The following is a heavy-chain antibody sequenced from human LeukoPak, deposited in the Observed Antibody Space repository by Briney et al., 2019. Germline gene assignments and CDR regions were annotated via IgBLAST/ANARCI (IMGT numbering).Heavy chain of an antibody. Sequence: PGESLKISCKGSGYSFTSYWIGWVRQMPGKGLEWMGIIYPGDSDTRYSPSFQGQVTISADKSISTAYLQWSSLKASDTAMYYCARHRDVWFGEYYFDYRGQGTLVTVSS. CDR1: GYSFTSYW. J-gene: IGHJ4*02. D-gene: IGHD3-10*01. V-gene: IGHV5-51*01. CDR3: ARHRDVWFGEYYFDY. CDR2: IYPGDSDT.